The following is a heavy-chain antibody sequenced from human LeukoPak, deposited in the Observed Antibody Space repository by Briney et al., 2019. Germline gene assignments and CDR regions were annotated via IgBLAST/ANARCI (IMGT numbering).Heavy chain of an antibody. CDR2: ISYDGSNK. V-gene: IGHV3-30*04. Sequence: PGGSLRLSCAASGFTFSSYAMHWVRQAPGKGLEWVAVISYDGSNKYYADSVKGRFTISRDNSKNTLYLQMNSLRAEDTAVYYCAKDSKYYDFWSGYYPTYYYYYYMDVWGKGTTVTVSS. CDR1: GFTFSSYA. J-gene: IGHJ6*03. D-gene: IGHD3-3*01. CDR3: AKDSKYYDFWSGYYPTYYYYYYMDV.